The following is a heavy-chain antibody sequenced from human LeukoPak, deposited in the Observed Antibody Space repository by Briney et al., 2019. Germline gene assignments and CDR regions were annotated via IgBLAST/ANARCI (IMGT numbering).Heavy chain of an antibody. V-gene: IGHV3-15*01. CDR2: IKSKTDGGTT. D-gene: IGHD2-2*01. CDR3: TTVIWYQLLNAFDI. Sequence: GGSLRLSCAASGFTFSNAWMSWVRQAPGKGLEWVGRIKSKTDGGTTDYAAPVKGRFTISRGDSKNTLYLQMNSLKTEDTAVYYCTTVIWYQLLNAFDIWGQGTMVTVSS. J-gene: IGHJ3*02. CDR1: GFTFSNAW.